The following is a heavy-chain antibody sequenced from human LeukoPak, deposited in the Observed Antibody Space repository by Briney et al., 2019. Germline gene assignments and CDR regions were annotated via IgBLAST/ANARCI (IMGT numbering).Heavy chain of an antibody. V-gene: IGHV4-59*01. J-gene: IGHJ5*02. CDR2: IYHNGNT. Sequence: SETLSLTCTVSSGSISTYYWSWIRQPPGKGLEWIGYIYHNGNTNYNPSLKSRVTLSVDTSKNQFSLKLSSVTAADAAVYYCARGDRLDSSSWYNWFDPWGQGTLVTVSS. D-gene: IGHD6-13*01. CDR3: ARGDRLDSSSWYNWFDP. CDR1: SGSISTYY.